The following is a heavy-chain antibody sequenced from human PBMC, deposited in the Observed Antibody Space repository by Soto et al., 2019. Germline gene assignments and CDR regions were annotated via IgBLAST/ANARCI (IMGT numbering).Heavy chain of an antibody. D-gene: IGHD2-2*01. CDR1: GNTLTNFG. Sequence: GASVKVSCKASGNTLTNFGVTWVRQAPGQGLEWMGWISAYTDDPNYAQKFQGRVTMTIDTSTSTAYLDLRSLTSDDTAVYYCARVIPGAEAWFDPWGQGTLVTVSS. V-gene: IGHV1-18*01. CDR2: ISAYTDDP. J-gene: IGHJ5*02. CDR3: ARVIPGAEAWFDP.